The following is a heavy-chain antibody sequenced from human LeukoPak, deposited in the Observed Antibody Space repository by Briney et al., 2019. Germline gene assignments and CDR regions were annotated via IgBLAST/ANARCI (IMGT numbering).Heavy chain of an antibody. Sequence: PGASVKVSCKASGYTFTSYGISWVRQAPGQGLEWMGWISAYNCNTNYAQKLQGRVTMTTDTSTSTAYLELRSLRSDDTAVYYCARGYYYDSSGYQYYYGMDVWGQGTTVTVSS. J-gene: IGHJ6*02. V-gene: IGHV1-18*01. CDR1: GYTFTSYG. CDR3: ARGYYYDSSGYQYYYGMDV. D-gene: IGHD3-22*01. CDR2: ISAYNCNT.